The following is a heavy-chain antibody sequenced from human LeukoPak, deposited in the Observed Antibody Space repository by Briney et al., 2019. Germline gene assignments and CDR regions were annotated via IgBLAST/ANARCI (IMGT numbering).Heavy chain of an antibody. CDR3: AKQGRDWLRDYYYYMDV. CDR2: IGGRGGST. D-gene: IGHD3-9*01. Sequence: PGGSLRLSCAASGFIFSDYGMSWVRQAPGKGLEWVSTIGGRGGSTYYADSAKGRFTISRDNSKNTLYLQMNSLRAEDTAVYYCAKQGRDWLRDYYYYMDVWGKGTTVTISS. CDR1: GFIFSDYG. J-gene: IGHJ6*03. V-gene: IGHV3-23*01.